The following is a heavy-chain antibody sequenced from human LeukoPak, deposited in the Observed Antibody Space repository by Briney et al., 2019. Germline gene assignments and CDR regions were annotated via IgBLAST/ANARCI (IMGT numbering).Heavy chain of an antibody. CDR3: AAQRIVVVDY. CDR1: GFTFDDYA. D-gene: IGHD2-2*01. V-gene: IGHV3-9*01. CDR2: ISWNSGSI. Sequence: GGSLRLSCAASGFTFDDYAMHWVRQAPGKGLEWVSGISWNSGSIGYADSVKGRFTISRDNAKNSLYLQMNSLRAEDTALYYCAAQRIVVVDYWGQGTLVTVSS. J-gene: IGHJ4*02.